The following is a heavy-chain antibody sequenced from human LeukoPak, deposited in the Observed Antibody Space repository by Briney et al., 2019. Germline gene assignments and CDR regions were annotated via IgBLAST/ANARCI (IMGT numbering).Heavy chain of an antibody. J-gene: IGHJ5*02. D-gene: IGHD3-3*01. CDR1: GGSISSGGYY. Sequence: PSETPSLTCTVSGGSISSGGYYWSWIRQHPGKGLEWIGYIYHSGSTYYNPSLKSRVTISVDTSKNQFSLKLSSVTAADTAVYYCATGPSYYDFWSGYYTGGWFDPWGQGTLVTVSS. CDR2: IYHSGST. CDR3: ATGPSYYDFWSGYYTGGWFDP. V-gene: IGHV4-31*03.